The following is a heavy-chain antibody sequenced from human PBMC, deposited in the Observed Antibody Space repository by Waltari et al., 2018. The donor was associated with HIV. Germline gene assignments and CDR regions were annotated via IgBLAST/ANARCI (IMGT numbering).Heavy chain of an antibody. CDR3: ARSAHCTGKCQVYYYYSSGMAG. CDR2: LHSITGST. Sequence: QVQLVQSGAEVKKHGASVKDSCKASEYSFPAFYIHWLRQAPGQWLEMMGFLHSITGSTTYALKFQGSVTMTSPTSIATAYMELTTMTSDDTAIYYCARSAHCTGKCQVYYYYSSGMAGWGQGTTVTVTS. V-gene: IGHV1-2*02. D-gene: IGHD2-8*02. CDR1: EYSFPAFY. J-gene: IGHJ6*02.